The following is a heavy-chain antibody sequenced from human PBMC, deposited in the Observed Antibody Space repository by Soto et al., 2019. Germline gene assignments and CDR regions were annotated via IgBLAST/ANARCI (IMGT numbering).Heavy chain of an antibody. CDR3: ARGGTYGSGVYNWFDP. J-gene: IGHJ5*02. D-gene: IGHD3-10*01. CDR1: GGSISSSTYY. CDR2: IHYSGGT. V-gene: IGHV4-61*05. Sequence: ETLSLTCTVSGGSISSSTYYWDWIRQPPGKGLEWIGYIHYSGGTNYTPSLRSRVTISVESSKNQLSLNLTSLTAADTAIYYCARGGTYGSGVYNWFDPWGQGILVTVSS.